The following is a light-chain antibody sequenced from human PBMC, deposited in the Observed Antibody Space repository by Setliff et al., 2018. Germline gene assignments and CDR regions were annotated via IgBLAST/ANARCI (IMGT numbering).Light chain of an antibody. CDR3: TSYTSTSALVI. CDR1: SSDIGGYNF. J-gene: IGLJ2*01. Sequence: QSALAQPASVSGSPGQSITISCTGTSSDIGGYNFVSWYQQHPGKAPKFIIYDVNYRPSGVSHRFSGSKSGNTASLTISGLQAEDEADYDCTSYTSTSALVIFGGGTKVTVL. V-gene: IGLV2-14*03. CDR2: DVN.